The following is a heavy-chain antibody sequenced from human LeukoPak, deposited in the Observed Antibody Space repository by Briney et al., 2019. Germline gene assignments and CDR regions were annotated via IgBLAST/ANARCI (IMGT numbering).Heavy chain of an antibody. CDR2: IYYSGST. J-gene: IGHJ4*02. CDR1: GGSISSYY. CDR3: ARLVAGTIDY. V-gene: IGHV4-59*08. D-gene: IGHD1-7*01. Sequence: SETLSLTCTVSGGSISSYYWSWIRHPPGKGLEWIGYIYYSGSTNYNPSLKSRVTISVDTSKNQFSLKLSSVTAADTAVYYCARLVAGTIDYWGQGTLVTVSS.